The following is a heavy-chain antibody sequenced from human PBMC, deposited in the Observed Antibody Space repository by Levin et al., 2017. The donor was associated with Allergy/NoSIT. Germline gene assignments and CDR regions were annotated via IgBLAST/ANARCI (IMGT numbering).Heavy chain of an antibody. Sequence: ASVKVSCKASGYTFTGYYIHWVRQAPGQGLEWMGWINPNSGVTVYAQKFQGRVTMTRDTSISTAYMELSRLTSDDTAVYYCARDRLAYFDYWGQGTLVTVSS. D-gene: IGHD6-19*01. CDR2: INPNSGVT. J-gene: IGHJ4*02. V-gene: IGHV1-2*02. CDR1: GYTFTGYY. CDR3: ARDRLAYFDY.